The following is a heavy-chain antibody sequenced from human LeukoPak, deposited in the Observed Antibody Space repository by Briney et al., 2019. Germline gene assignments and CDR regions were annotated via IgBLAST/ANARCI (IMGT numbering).Heavy chain of an antibody. CDR3: ARGRGIYSSSWSWFDP. CDR1: GGSFSAFY. Sequence: SETLSLTCVVYGGSFSAFYWSWIRQPPGMGLEWIGEINHSASTSYNPSLKSRVTISADTSKNQFSLKVSSVTAADTAMYYCARGRGIYSSSWSWFDPWGQGTLVTVSS. D-gene: IGHD6-13*01. J-gene: IGHJ5*02. V-gene: IGHV4-34*01. CDR2: INHSAST.